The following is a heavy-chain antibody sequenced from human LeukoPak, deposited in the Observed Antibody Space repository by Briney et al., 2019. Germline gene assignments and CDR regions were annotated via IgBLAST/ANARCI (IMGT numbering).Heavy chain of an antibody. V-gene: IGHV3-66*01. J-gene: IGHJ4*02. D-gene: IGHD2-8*01. CDR1: GFVVTNNY. CDR2: VYSGGST. CDR3: ARDPPAVLIDTYG. Sequence: GGSLRLSCTASGFVVTNNYINWVRQAPGKGLEWVSLVYSGGSTYYADSVKGRFTISRDNSKNMVYLQMNSLRAEDTAMYYCARDPPAVLIDTYGWGQGTLVTVSS.